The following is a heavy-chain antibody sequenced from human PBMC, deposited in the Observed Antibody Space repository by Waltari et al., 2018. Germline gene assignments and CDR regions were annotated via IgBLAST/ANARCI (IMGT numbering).Heavy chain of an antibody. V-gene: IGHV3-48*01. Sequence: EVHLVESGGGLVRPGESLRLSCAASGFSFSVYAMNWVRQAPGKGLEWVAYISTGSDTIQYPASVKARFTISRDDATNSLYLHMNRLRAEDSAVYYCASLYAYWGQGTLVSVSS. CDR2: ISTGSDTI. CDR1: GFSFSVYA. D-gene: IGHD2-2*01. CDR3: ASLYAY. J-gene: IGHJ4*02.